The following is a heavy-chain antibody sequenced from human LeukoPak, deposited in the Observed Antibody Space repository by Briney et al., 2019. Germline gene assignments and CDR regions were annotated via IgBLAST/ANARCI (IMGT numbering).Heavy chain of an antibody. J-gene: IGHJ3*02. Sequence: KDGEPLKISCKGSGYSFTSYWIGWGRQMPGKGREWMGIIYPGDFDTRYSPSCQGQVTTSADKSISTDYLECSRRKSSDTAMYYCARRALDLVWGSKNYDVFDIWGQGTMLTVSS. CDR1: GYSFTSYW. CDR3: ARRALDLVWGSKNYDVFDI. D-gene: IGHD3-16*01. CDR2: IYPGDFDT. V-gene: IGHV5-51*01.